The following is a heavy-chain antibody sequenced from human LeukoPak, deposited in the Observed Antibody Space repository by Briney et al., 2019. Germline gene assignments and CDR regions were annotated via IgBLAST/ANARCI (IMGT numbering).Heavy chain of an antibody. J-gene: IGHJ4*02. V-gene: IGHV3-74*01. Sequence: GGSLRLSCAASGFTLSDYWMHWVRQGPGKGLVWVSRINPDGSSTNDADFVKGRFTISRDNAKNTLNLQMNSLRAEDTAVYHCARASPSGYDYWGQGTLVTVSS. CDR3: ARASPSGYDY. D-gene: IGHD3-22*01. CDR1: GFTLSDYW. CDR2: INPDGSST.